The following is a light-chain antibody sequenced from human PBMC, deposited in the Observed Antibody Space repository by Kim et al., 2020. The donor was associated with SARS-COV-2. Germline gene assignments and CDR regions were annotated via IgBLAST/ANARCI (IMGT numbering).Light chain of an antibody. CDR3: CSYAGTYTLV. CDR2: DVR. J-gene: IGLJ3*02. CDR1: SSDIGGYNS. V-gene: IGLV2-11*01. Sequence: GQSVTIPCPGTSSDIGGYNSVAWFQQHPGKAPKLMIYDVRQRPSGVPDRFSGSKSDNTASLTISGLQAEDEADYYCCSYAGTYTLVFGGGTKVPS.